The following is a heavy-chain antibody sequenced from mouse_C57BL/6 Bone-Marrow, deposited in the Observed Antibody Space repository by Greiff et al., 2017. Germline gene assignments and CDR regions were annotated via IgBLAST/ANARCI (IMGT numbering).Heavy chain of an antibody. D-gene: IGHD1-1*01. J-gene: IGHJ3*01. CDR3: ARDYYGSSAWFAD. CDR1: GYAFSSSW. Sequence: VQLVESGPELVPPGDSGKISCKASGYAFSSSWMNWVKQRPGKGLEWIGRIYPGDGDTNYNGKFKGKATLTADKSSSTPYLQLSSLTSEDSAVYFCARDYYGSSAWFADWGQGTLVTVSA. CDR2: IYPGDGDT. V-gene: IGHV1-82*01.